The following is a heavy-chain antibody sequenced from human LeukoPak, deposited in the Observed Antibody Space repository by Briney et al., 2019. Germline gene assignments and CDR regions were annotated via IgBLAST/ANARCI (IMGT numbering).Heavy chain of an antibody. V-gene: IGHV3-7*03. J-gene: IGHJ4*02. Sequence: QTGGSLRLSCAASGFTFSNYWMNWVRQTPGKGLEWVANIKQDGSEKYYVDSVKGRFTISRDNSKNTLYLQMNSLRAEDTAVYYCAKDPKTEYYYGSGRPREYYFDYWGQGTLVTVSS. CDR1: GFTFSNYW. CDR2: IKQDGSEK. D-gene: IGHD3-10*01. CDR3: AKDPKTEYYYGSGRPREYYFDY.